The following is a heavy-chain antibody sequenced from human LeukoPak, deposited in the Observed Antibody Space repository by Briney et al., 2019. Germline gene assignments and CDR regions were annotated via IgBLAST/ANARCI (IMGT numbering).Heavy chain of an antibody. V-gene: IGHV3-48*01. CDR2: ISSSSSTI. Sequence: GGSLRLSCAASGFTFSSYSMNWVRQAPGKGLEWASYISSSSSTIYYADSVKGRFTISRDNAKNSLYLQMNSLRAEDTAVYYCARVRTYGDYFDYWGQGTLVTVSS. D-gene: IGHD4-17*01. CDR1: GFTFSSYS. CDR3: ARVRTYGDYFDY. J-gene: IGHJ4*02.